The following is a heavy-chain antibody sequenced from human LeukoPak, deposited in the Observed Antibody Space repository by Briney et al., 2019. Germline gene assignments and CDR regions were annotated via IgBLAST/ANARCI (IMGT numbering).Heavy chain of an antibody. J-gene: IGHJ4*02. D-gene: IGHD4-11*01. CDR1: GFTFSSHG. Sequence: GGSLRLSCAASGFTFSSHGMHWVRQAPGKGLEWVAVISYDGSNIYYADSVKGRFTISRDNSKNTLYLQMNSLRAEDTAVYYCAKGEGGMTTVTDWGQGTLVTVSS. V-gene: IGHV3-30*18. CDR2: ISYDGSNI. CDR3: AKGEGGMTTVTD.